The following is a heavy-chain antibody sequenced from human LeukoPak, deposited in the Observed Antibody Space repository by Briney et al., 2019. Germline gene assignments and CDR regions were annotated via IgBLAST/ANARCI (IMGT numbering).Heavy chain of an antibody. V-gene: IGHV3-30*02. CDR2: IRYDGSNK. D-gene: IGHD3-10*01. Sequence: PGGSLRLSCAASGFTFNNYIMNWVRQAPGKGLEWVAFIRYDGSNKYYADSVKGRFTISRDNSKNTLYLQMNSLRAEDTAVYYCAKGGLWFGTYYFDYWGQGTLVTVSS. CDR1: GFTFNNYI. CDR3: AKGGLWFGTYYFDY. J-gene: IGHJ4*02.